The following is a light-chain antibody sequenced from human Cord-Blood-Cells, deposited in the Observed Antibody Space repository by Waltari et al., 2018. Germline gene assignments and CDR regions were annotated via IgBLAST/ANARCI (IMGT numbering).Light chain of an antibody. CDR2: DAS. V-gene: IGKV1-5*01. Sequence: LSASVGDRVTITCRASQSISSWLAWYQQKPGKAPKLLIYDASSLESGVPSRFSGSGSGTEFTLTISSLQPDDFATYYCQQYNSYPITFGQGTRLEIK. CDR3: QQYNSYPIT. CDR1: QSISSW. J-gene: IGKJ5*01.